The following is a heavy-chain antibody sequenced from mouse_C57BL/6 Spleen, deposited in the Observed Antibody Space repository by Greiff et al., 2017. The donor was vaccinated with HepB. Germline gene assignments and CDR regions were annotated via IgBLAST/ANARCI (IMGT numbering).Heavy chain of an antibody. J-gene: IGHJ2*01. V-gene: IGHV5-17*01. D-gene: IGHD2-4*01. Sequence: EVKVEESGGGLVKPGGSLKLSCAASGFTFSDYGMHWVRQAPEKGLEWVAYISSGSSTIYYADKVKGRFTISRDNAKNTLFLQMTSLRSEDTAMYYCARSYDYEGTYYFDYWGQGTTLTVSS. CDR2: ISSGSSTI. CDR1: GFTFSDYG. CDR3: ARSYDYEGTYYFDY.